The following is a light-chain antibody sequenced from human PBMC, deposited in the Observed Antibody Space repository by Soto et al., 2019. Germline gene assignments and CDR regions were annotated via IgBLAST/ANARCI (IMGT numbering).Light chain of an antibody. CDR3: QHFGSSPFT. CDR2: GAS. CDR1: QSVDSSY. Sequence: EIVLTQSPGTLSLSPLEIATLSFMASQSVDSSYLSWYQQKPGQAPRLLIYGASGRATGIPDRFSGSGSGTDFTLTISRLEPEDFAVYYCQHFGSSPFTFGPGTKVDIK. J-gene: IGKJ3*01. V-gene: IGKV3-20*01.